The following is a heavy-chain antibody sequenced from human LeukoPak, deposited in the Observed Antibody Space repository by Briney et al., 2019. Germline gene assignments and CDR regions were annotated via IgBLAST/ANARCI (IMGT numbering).Heavy chain of an antibody. J-gene: IGHJ3*02. D-gene: IGHD3-3*01. CDR1: GFTFSSYA. V-gene: IGHV3-23*01. CDR3: AKDHGYYDFWSGLQPDAFDI. Sequence: GGSLRLSCAASGFTFSSYAMSWVRQAPGKGLEWVSAISGSGGSTYYADSVKGRFTISRDNSKNTLYLQMNSLRAEDTAVYYCAKDHGYYDFWSGLQPDAFDIWGQGTMVTVSS. CDR2: ISGSGGST.